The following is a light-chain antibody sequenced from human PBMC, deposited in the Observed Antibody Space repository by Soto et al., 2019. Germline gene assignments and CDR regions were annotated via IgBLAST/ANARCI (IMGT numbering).Light chain of an antibody. Sequence: DIQMTQYHSTLSASVGDRVTITCRASQSISSWLAWYQQKPGKAPKLLIYLASSLSSGVPSKFSGSGSGTDFTLTISVLQPEDSATYYCQQTYKTPLTLGQGGKV. CDR1: QSISSW. CDR3: QQTYKTPLT. V-gene: IGKV1-39*01. CDR2: LAS. J-gene: IGKJ1*01.